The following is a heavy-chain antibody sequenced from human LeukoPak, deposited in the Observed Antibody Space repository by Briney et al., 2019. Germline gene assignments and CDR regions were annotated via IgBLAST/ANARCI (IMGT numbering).Heavy chain of an antibody. CDR2: IYSGGST. Sequence: GGSLRLSCAASGFTVTSSYMSWVRQAPGKGLEWVSVIYSGGSTFYADSVKGRFTISRDNSKNTVYLQMNSLRAEDTAVYYCAREDYYGSGSWDWGQGTMVTVSS. CDR3: AREDYYGSGSWD. J-gene: IGHJ3*01. D-gene: IGHD3-10*01. V-gene: IGHV3-66*01. CDR1: GFTVTSSY.